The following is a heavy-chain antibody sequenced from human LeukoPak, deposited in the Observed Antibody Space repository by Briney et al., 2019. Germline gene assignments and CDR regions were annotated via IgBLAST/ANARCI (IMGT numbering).Heavy chain of an antibody. D-gene: IGHD3-10*01. Sequence: PGRSLRLSCAASGFTFDDYAMHWVRQAPGKGLEWVSGISWNSGSIGHADSVKGRFTIPRDNAKNSLYLQMNSLRAEDTALYYCAKTTTRYGSGSAYFDHWGQGTLVTVSS. V-gene: IGHV3-9*01. CDR3: AKTTTRYGSGSAYFDH. CDR1: GFTFDDYA. J-gene: IGHJ4*02. CDR2: ISWNSGSI.